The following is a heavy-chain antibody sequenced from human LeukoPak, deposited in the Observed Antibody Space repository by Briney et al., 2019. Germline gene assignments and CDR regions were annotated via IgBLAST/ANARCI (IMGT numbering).Heavy chain of an antibody. J-gene: IGHJ4*02. CDR2: IYYSGST. V-gene: IGHV4-39*01. Sequence: SETLSLTCTVSGGSISSYYWGWIRQPPGKGLEWIGSIYYSGSTYYNPSLKSRVTISVDTSKNHFSLKLSSVTAADTAVYYCARRPRYSSSWDTFDYWGQGTLVTVSS. CDR1: GGSISSYY. CDR3: ARRPRYSSSWDTFDY. D-gene: IGHD6-13*01.